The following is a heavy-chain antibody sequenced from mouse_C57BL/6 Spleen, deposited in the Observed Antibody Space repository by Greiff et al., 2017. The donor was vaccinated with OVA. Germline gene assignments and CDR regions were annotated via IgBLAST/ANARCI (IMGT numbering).Heavy chain of an antibody. Sequence: EVQLQQSGPELVKPGASVKISCKASGYSFTDYNMNWVKQSNGKSLEWIGVINPNYGTTSYNQKFKGKATLTVDQSASTAYMQLNSLTSEDSAVYYCARSLDSSGSYYFDYWGQGTTLTVSS. D-gene: IGHD3-2*02. CDR3: ARSLDSSGSYYFDY. V-gene: IGHV1-39*01. J-gene: IGHJ2*01. CDR1: GYSFTDYN. CDR2: INPNYGTT.